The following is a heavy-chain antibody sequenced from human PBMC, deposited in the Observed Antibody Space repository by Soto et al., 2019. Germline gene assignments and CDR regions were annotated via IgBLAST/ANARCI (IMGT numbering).Heavy chain of an antibody. J-gene: IGHJ6*03. CDR1: GCSISSSGYY. CDR2: IYYSGST. V-gene: IGHV4-39*07. Sequence: SETLSLTCPVSGCSISSSGYYWGWIRQPPGKGLEWIGSIYYSGSTNYNPSLKSRVTISVDTSKNQFSLKLSSVTAADTAVYYCAKSTTETSDYDFWSGYYPKHQNPGLYYYYYYYMDVWGKGTTVTVSS. CDR3: AKSTTETSDYDFWSGYYPKHQNPGLYYYYYYYMDV. D-gene: IGHD3-3*01.